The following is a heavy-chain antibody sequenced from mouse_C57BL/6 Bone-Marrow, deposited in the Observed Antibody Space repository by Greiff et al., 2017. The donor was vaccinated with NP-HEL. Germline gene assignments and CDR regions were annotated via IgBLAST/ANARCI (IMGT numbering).Heavy chain of an antibody. CDR1: GFTFSDYY. V-gene: IGHV5-16*01. J-gene: IGHJ4*01. Sequence: EVMLVESEGGLVQPGSSMKLSCTASGFTFSDYYMAWVRQVPEKGLEWVANINYDGSSTYYLDSLKSRFIISRDNAKNILYLQMSSVKSEDTATYYCAREGPYYYAMDYWGQGTSVTVSS. CDR2: INYDGSST. CDR3: AREGPYYYAMDY.